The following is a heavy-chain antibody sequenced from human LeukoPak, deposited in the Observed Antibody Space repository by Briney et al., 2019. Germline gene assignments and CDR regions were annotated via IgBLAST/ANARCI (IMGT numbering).Heavy chain of an antibody. CDR3: AVDPRAAAGSNWFDP. D-gene: IGHD6-13*01. V-gene: IGHV3-21*01. Sequence: NPGGSLRLSCAASGFTFSSYSMNWVRQAPGKGLEWVSSISSSSSYIYYADSVKGRFTISRDNAKNSLYLQMNSLRAEDTAVYYCAVDPRAAAGSNWFDPWGQGTLVTVSS. J-gene: IGHJ5*02. CDR2: ISSSSSYI. CDR1: GFTFSSYS.